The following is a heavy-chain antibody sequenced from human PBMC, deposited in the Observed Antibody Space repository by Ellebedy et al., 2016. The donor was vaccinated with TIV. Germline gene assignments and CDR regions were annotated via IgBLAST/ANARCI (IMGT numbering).Heavy chain of an antibody. CDR1: GFTFSTYA. CDR2: ISNDGSTK. V-gene: IGHV3-30-3*01. J-gene: IGHJ4*02. D-gene: IGHD5-24*01. CDR3: ARGEVATICDY. Sequence: GESLKISCAASGFTFSTYAMHWVRQAPGKGLEWVAVISNDGSTKYYADSVKGRITISRDNSKNTLYLQMNTLGAEDTALYYCARGEVATICDYWGQGTLVTVSS.